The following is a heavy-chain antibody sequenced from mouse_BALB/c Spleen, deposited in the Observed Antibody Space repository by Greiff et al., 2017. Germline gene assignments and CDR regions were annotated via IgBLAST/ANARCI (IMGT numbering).Heavy chain of an antibody. D-gene: IGHD1-1*01. V-gene: IGHV8-12*01. CDR2: IYWDDDK. J-gene: IGHJ3*01. Sequence: QVQLKQSGPGILQPSQTLSLTCSFSGFSLSTSGMGVSWIRQPSGKGLEWLAHIYWDDDKRYNPSLKSRLTISKDTSSNQVFLKITSVDTADTATYYCARNHYYGSRSGFAYWGQGTLVTVSA. CDR1: GFSLSTSGMG. CDR3: ARNHYYGSRSGFAY.